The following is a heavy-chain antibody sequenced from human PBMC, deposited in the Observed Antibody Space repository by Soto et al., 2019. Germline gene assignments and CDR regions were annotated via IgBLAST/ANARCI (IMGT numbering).Heavy chain of an antibody. CDR3: ARALPPFWSGYPYGMDV. V-gene: IGHV3-13*05. Sequence: GGSLRLSCAASGFTFSSYDMHWVRQATGKGLEWVSAIGTAGDPYYPGSVKGRFTISRENAKNSLYLQMNSLRAGDTAVYYCARALPPFWSGYPYGMDVWGQGTTVTVSS. CDR1: GFTFSSYD. CDR2: IGTAGDP. J-gene: IGHJ6*02. D-gene: IGHD3-3*01.